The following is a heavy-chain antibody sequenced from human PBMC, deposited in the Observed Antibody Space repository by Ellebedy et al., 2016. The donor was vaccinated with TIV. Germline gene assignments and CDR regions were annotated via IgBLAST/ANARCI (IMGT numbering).Heavy chain of an antibody. CDR2: IRVDGNEK. V-gene: IGHV3-7*01. D-gene: IGHD4-17*01. Sequence: GGSLRLSCTASRFTFSTYWMTWVRQAPGKGLEWVANIRVDGNEKYYVDSVKGRFTISRDNAKSSLYLQMNSLRVEDTALYYCATDGSYGDYLFPQHAFVFWGQGTMVTVSS. CDR1: RFTFSTYW. CDR3: ATDGSYGDYLFPQHAFVF. J-gene: IGHJ3*01.